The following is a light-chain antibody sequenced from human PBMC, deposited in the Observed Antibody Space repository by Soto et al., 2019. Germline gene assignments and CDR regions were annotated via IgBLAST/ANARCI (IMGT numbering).Light chain of an antibody. Sequence: EFVLTQSPGKLSLSPGERATLSCRASQSISSSFLAWYQQKPGQAPRLLIYGASSRGTGIPDRFSGSGSGTDFTLNISRLEPEDFAVYYCQQYGSSPPLPFGGGTKVAIK. CDR1: QSISSSF. V-gene: IGKV3-20*01. CDR2: GAS. J-gene: IGKJ4*01. CDR3: QQYGSSPPLP.